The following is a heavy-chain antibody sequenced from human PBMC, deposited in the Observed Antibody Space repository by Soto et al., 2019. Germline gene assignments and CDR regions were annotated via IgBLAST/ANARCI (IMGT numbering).Heavy chain of an antibody. CDR3: ARGDIYDSGSYLNY. V-gene: IGHV4-34*01. CDR2: INHWKST. Sequence: SETLSLTCAVYGGTFSGYYWSWIRQPPGKGLEWIGEINHWKSTNYSPSLKTRVTISADTSKNQFSLKLSSVTAADTALYYCARGDIYDSGSYLNYWGQGVVVTVSS. J-gene: IGHJ4*02. CDR1: GGTFSGYY. D-gene: IGHD3-10*01.